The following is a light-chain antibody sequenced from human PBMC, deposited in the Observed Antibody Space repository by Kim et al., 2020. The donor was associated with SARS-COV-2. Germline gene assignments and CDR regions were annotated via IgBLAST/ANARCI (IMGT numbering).Light chain of an antibody. J-gene: IGKJ2*01. Sequence: SPGERATLSCRASLSIANYLAWYQQKVGQAPRLLIYDASNRATGVPARFSGSGSGTDFNLTISSLEPEDLAVYYCQQRSDWPPMYTFGQGTKLEI. V-gene: IGKV3-11*01. CDR2: DAS. CDR1: LSIANY. CDR3: QQRSDWPPMYT.